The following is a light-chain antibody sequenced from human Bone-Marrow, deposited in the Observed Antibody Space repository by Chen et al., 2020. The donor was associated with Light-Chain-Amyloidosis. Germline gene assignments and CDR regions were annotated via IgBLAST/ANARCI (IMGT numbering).Light chain of an antibody. CDR1: SGDVGTYNY. V-gene: IGLV2-14*01. J-gene: IGLJ1*01. CDR2: AVS. CDR3: SSFTSSSSYG. Sequence: QSALTQPASVSGSPGQSITISCTGTSGDVGTYNYASWYQQHPGKAPKVMIYAVSNRSSGVSNRFSGSKSGNTASLTISGLQAEDEADYYCSSFTSSSSYGFGPGTKVTVL.